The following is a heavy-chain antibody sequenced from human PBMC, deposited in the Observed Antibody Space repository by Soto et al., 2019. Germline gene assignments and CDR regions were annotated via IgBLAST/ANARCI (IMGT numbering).Heavy chain of an antibody. V-gene: IGHV3-13*05. CDR2: IGAADDP. CDR1: GFFFNNYD. Sequence: QLVESGGGLTQAGGSLRLSCVGSGFFFNNYDMHWVRQVRGKGLEWVSAIGAADDPYYSVSVKGRFIVSRDNAQKSLYLQMNNLRPAETAVYFGARAYTGQLPRRGDYYYALDVWGRGTTVTVSS. CDR3: ARAYTGQLPRRGDYYYALDV. J-gene: IGHJ6*02. D-gene: IGHD2-2*01.